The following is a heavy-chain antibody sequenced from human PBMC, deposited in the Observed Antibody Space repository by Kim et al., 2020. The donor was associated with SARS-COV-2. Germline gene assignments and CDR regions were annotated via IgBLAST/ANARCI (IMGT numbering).Heavy chain of an antibody. V-gene: IGHV3-21*01. CDR2: ISSSSSYI. D-gene: IGHD4-17*01. CDR3: ARDGLVTTVRTVDY. Sequence: GGSLRLSCAASGFTFSTYSMNWVRQAPGKGLEWVSSISSSSSYIYYADSVKGRFTISRDNAKNSLYLQMDSLRAEDTAVYYCARDGLVTTVRTVDYWGQGPLVTVSS. J-gene: IGHJ4*02. CDR1: GFTFSTYS.